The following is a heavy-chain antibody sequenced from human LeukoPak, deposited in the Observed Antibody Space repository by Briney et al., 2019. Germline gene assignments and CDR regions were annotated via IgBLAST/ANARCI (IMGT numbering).Heavy chain of an antibody. V-gene: IGHV3-7*03. CDR1: GFSFSSYW. J-gene: IGHJ4*02. CDR3: ARAGATMILSL. CDR2: IKQDGSAE. Sequence: GGSLRLSCVASGFSFSSYWMSWVRQVPGKGLEWVADIKQDGSAELYVDSVKGRFTISRDNAKKSLYLQMNSLRVEDTAVYYCARAGATMILSLWGQGTLVTVSS. D-gene: IGHD3-22*01.